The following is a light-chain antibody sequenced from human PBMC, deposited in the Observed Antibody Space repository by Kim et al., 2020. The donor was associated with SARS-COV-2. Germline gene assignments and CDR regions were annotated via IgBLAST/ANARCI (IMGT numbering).Light chain of an antibody. V-gene: IGLV3-19*01. CDR3: NSRDSSGNHWV. CDR1: SLRSYY. CDR2: GRN. Sequence: ALGQTVRITCQGDSLRSYYASWYQQKPGQAPVLVIYGRNNRPLGIPDRFSGSSSGNTASLTITGAQAEDVADYYCNSRDSSGNHWVFGGGTQLTVL. J-gene: IGLJ3*02.